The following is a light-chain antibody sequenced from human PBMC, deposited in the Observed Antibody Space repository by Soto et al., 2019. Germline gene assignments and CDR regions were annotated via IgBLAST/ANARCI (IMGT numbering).Light chain of an antibody. CDR3: YSYAGRSTSV. CDR1: SSDDGSYNL. CDR2: EDD. Sequence: QSALTQPASVSGSPGQSITISCTGTSSDDGSYNLVSWYQQYPGKAPKLMIYEDDERPSGVSNLFSGSKSGNTASLTISGLQAEDEADYYCYSYAGRSTSVFGGGTKVTVL. J-gene: IGLJ2*01. V-gene: IGLV2-23*01.